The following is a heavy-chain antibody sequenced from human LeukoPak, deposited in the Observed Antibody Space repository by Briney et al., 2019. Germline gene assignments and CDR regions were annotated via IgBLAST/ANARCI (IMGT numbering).Heavy chain of an antibody. J-gene: IGHJ4*01. V-gene: IGHV3-48*01. CDR3: ARDHRYAFDN. Sequence: GGSLRLSCAASGFNFIDYGMNWVRQAPGKGLEWISYIGISSGNTKYADSVKGRFTISRDKARNSLYLQMNSLRVEDTAVYYCARDHRYAFDNWGHGTLVTVSS. D-gene: IGHD5-12*01. CDR1: GFNFIDYG. CDR2: IGISSGNT.